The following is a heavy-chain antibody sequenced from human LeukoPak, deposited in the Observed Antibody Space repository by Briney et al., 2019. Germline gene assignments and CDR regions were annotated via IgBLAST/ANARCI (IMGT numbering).Heavy chain of an antibody. V-gene: IGHV4-34*01. CDR1: GGSFSGYF. D-gene: IGHD6-19*01. Sequence: SETLSLTCAVYGGSFSGYFWTWIRQPPGKGLEWIGEINHSGSTNYNPSLKSRVTISVDTSKNQFSLKLSSVTAADMAVYYCARGGSGWFSDYWGQGALVTVSS. CDR3: ARGGSGWFSDY. J-gene: IGHJ4*02. CDR2: INHSGST.